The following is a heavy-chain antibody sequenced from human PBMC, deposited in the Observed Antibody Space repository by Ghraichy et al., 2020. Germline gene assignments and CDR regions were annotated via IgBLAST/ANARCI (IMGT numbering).Heavy chain of an antibody. Sequence: ASVKVSCKASGYTFTGYYMHWVRQAPGQGLEWMGWINPNSGGTNYAQKFQGRVTMTRDTSISTAYMELSRLRSDDTAVYYCARGPLELELRPVDYWGQGTLVTVSS. CDR2: INPNSGGT. D-gene: IGHD1-7*01. J-gene: IGHJ4*02. CDR3: ARGPLELELRPVDY. V-gene: IGHV1-2*02. CDR1: GYTFTGYY.